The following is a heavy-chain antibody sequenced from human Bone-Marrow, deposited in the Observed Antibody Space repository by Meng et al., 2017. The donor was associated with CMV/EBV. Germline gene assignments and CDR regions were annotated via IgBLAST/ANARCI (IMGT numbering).Heavy chain of an antibody. V-gene: IGHV3-21*01. CDR3: AREMDDTSPYAY. CDR1: GFTFSSYS. J-gene: IGHJ4*02. CDR2: ISSSSSYI. D-gene: IGHD2-2*01. Sequence: GESLKISCAASGFTFSSYSMNWVRQAPGKGLEWVSSISSSSSYIYYADSVKGRFTISRDYSKNTLYLLMDRPTAEDTAVYYGAREMDDTSPYAYWGQGTLVTVSS.